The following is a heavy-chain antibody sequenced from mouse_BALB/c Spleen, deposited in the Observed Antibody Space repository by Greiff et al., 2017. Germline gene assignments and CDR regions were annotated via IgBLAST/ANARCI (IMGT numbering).Heavy chain of an antibody. J-gene: IGHJ4*01. CDR2: ISYSGST. Sequence: EVQLVESGPGLVKPSQSLSLTCTVTGYSITSDYAWNWIRQFPGNKLEWMGYISYSGSTSYNPSLKSRISITRDTSKNQFFLQLNSVTTEDTATYYCAREVSYYAMDYWGQGTSVTVSS. V-gene: IGHV3-2*02. CDR3: AREVSYYAMDY. CDR1: GYSITSDYA.